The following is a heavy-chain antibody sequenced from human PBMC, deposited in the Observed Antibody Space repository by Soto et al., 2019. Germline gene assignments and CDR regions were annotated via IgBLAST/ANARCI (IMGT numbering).Heavy chain of an antibody. Sequence: GGSLRLSCAASGFTFSSYAMHWVRQAPGKGLEWVAVISYDGSNKYYADSVKGRFTISRDNSKNTLYLQMNSLRAEDTAVYYCARDEADYGDFYFGYWGQGTLVTVSS. J-gene: IGHJ4*02. CDR1: GFTFSSYA. D-gene: IGHD4-17*01. CDR2: ISYDGSNK. V-gene: IGHV3-30-3*01. CDR3: ARDEADYGDFYFGY.